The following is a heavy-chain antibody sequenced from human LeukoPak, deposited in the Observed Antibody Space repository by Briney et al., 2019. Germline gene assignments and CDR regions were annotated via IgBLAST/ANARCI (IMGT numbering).Heavy chain of an antibody. J-gene: IGHJ4*02. CDR2: IYYSGNT. Sequence: PSETLSLTYTVSGGSISGYYWSWIRQPPGKGLEWIGYIYYSGNTKYNPSLKSRVTMSVDTSRNQFSLKLSSVTAADTAVYYCARDRLNFFDYWGQGTLVTVSS. CDR3: ARDRLNFFDY. CDR1: GGSISGYY. V-gene: IGHV4-59*01.